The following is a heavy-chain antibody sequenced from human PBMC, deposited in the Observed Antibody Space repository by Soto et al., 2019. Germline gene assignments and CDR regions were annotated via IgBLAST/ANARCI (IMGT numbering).Heavy chain of an antibody. CDR1: VYSIISCKY. J-gene: IGHJ3*01. CDR3: ARSRNYFDSRGYVFDF. CDR2: IYYTVST. D-gene: IGHD3-22*01. Sequence: PAEILYITGVDPVYSIISCKYWGCVRQPPGKGLEWIGRIYYTVSTDYNPSLKGRVTISVDTSKNQFSLKLSSVTAADTALYYCARSRNYFDSRGYVFDFWGQGAMVTVSS. V-gene: IGHV4-38-2*01.